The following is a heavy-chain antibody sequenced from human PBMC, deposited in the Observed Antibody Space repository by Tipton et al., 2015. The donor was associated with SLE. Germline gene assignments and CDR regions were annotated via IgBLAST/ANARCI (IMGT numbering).Heavy chain of an antibody. D-gene: IGHD3/OR15-3a*01. CDR1: GFTFSSYG. Sequence: SLRLSCAASGFTFSSYGMHWVRQAPGKGLEWVAFIRFDGNKKYYADSVKGRFSISRDNSKDTLYLQMNSLRVDDTSVYYCAKGWDWFFIDSWGRGTLVTVSS. V-gene: IGHV3-30*02. CDR2: IRFDGNKK. CDR3: AKGWDWFFIDS. J-gene: IGHJ4*02.